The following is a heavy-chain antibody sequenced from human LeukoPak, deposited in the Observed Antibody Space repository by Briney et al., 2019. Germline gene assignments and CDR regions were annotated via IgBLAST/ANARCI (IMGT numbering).Heavy chain of an antibody. V-gene: IGHV4-59*11. CDR1: GGSISSHY. D-gene: IGHD3-9*01. CDR2: IYYSGST. Sequence: SETLSLTCTVSGGSISSHYGSWIRQPRGRAREWIGYIYYSGSTNYNPSLKSRVTISVDTSKNQFSLKLSSVTDADTDVYYCARVLRVIGSPPVPLDVWGKGTRVTVSS. J-gene: IGHJ6*04. CDR3: ARVLRVIGSPPVPLDV.